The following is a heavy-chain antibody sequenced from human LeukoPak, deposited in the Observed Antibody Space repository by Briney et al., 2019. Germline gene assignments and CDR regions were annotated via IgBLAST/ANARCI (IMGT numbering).Heavy chain of an antibody. CDR1: GFTFSSYA. Sequence: GRSLRLSCAASGFTFSSYAMHWVRQAPGKGLEWVALISYDGINPYYADSVKGRFTISRDNSKNTLYLQMNSLRAEDTAVYTHRYYDCWGQGTLVTVSS. J-gene: IGHJ4*02. CDR2: ISYDGINP. D-gene: IGHD2-21*01. V-gene: IGHV3-30*14. CDR3: RYYDC.